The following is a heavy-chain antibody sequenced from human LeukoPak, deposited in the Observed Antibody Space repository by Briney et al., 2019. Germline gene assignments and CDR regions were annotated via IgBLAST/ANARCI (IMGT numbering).Heavy chain of an antibody. D-gene: IGHD6-6*01. CDR3: ARARYSSSFYWGPYFDY. J-gene: IGHJ4*02. V-gene: IGHV1-8*03. Sequence: ASVMLSCKASADTFSNYGINWVRQATGQGFEWMGWLSPTSSSAGSAQKFQGRVTFTRDTSISTVYMELSSLTSEDTAVYYCARARYSSSFYWGPYFDYWGQGTLVTVSS. CDR1: ADTFSNYG. CDR2: LSPTSSSA.